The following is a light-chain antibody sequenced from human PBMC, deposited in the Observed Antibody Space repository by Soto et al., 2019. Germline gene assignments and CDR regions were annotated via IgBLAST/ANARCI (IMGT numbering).Light chain of an antibody. CDR1: QLVVTSY. J-gene: IGKJ1*01. V-gene: IGKV3-20*01. Sequence: EIVLTQSPGTLSLSPGERATLSCRASQLVVTSYLHWYQHKPGQAPRLLISGALTRATGVPDRFSGSGSGTDFTLTISRLEPEDCAVYYCQQYGSSPEWTFGQGTKVEIK. CDR3: QQYGSSPEWT. CDR2: GAL.